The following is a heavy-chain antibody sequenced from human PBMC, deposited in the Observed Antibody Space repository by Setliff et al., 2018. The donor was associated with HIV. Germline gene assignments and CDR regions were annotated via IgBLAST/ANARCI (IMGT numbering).Heavy chain of an antibody. J-gene: IGHJ4*02. CDR2: IRYDGSRT. V-gene: IGHV3-30*02. Sequence: PGGSLRLSCAASGFIFGNFGLHWVRQAPGEGLEWVTFIRYDGSRTYYADSVKGRFTISRDNSKNTLYLQVNSLRPEDTAVYYCASARIPTGGTSTSFDYWGQGTLVTVSS. CDR3: ASARIPTGGTSTSFDY. CDR1: GFIFGNFG. D-gene: IGHD1-1*01.